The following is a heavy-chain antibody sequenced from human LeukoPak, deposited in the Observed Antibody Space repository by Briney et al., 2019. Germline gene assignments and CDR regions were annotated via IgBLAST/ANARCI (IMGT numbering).Heavy chain of an antibody. CDR2: ISYSGST. J-gene: IGHJ5*02. V-gene: IGHV4-59*01. CDR3: ARDSVFATNLFDP. Sequence: PSETLSLTCTVSGASISSSYWNWIRQPPGKGLEWIGYISYSGSTNYNPSLQSRVTISIDTSKNHFSLKLRSVTAADTAVYFCARDSVFATNLFDPGCQGTLVSVTS. D-gene: IGHD2-15*01. CDR1: GASISSSY.